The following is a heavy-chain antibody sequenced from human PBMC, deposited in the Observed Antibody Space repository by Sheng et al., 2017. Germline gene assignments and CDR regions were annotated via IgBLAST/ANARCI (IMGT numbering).Heavy chain of an antibody. CDR2: ISSRGRTT. CDR3: ASLTMVEGSAY. J-gene: IGHJ4*02. D-gene: IGHD3-10*01. V-gene: IGHV3-11*04. CDR1: GFIFSDYY. Sequence: QVQLVESGGGLVKPGGSVRLSCAASGFIFSDYYMIWIRQAPGKGLEYVSYISSRGRTTYHTDSVKGRFTISRDNSKKSLYLQMNSLRAEDTAMYFCASLTMVEGSAYWGQGTLVTVSS.